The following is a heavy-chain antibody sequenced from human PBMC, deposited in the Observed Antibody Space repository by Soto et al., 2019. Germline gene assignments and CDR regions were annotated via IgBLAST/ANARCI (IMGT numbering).Heavy chain of an antibody. J-gene: IGHJ4*02. Sequence: QVQLVESGGGVVQPGRSLRLSCAASGFTFSSYAMHWVRQAPGKGLEWVAVISYDGSNKYYADSVKGRFTISRDNSKNTXXLQMNSLRAEDTAVYYCARGFRDIVLMVYAQNIDYWGQGTLVTVSS. V-gene: IGHV3-30-3*01. CDR2: ISYDGSNK. CDR1: GFTFSSYA. D-gene: IGHD2-8*01. CDR3: ARGFRDIVLMVYAQNIDY.